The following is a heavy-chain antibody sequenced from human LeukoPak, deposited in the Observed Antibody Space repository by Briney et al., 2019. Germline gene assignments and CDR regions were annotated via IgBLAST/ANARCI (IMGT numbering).Heavy chain of an antibody. J-gene: IGHJ4*02. CDR1: GFTFSSYG. CDR2: IYRGGDT. CDR3: ASISN. Sequence: GGSLRLSCAASGFTFSSYGMHWARQAPGKGLEWVSVIYRGGDTYYADSVKGRFTVSRDISKNTLYLQMNSLRAEDTAVYYCASISNWGQGILVTVSS. V-gene: IGHV3-NL1*01.